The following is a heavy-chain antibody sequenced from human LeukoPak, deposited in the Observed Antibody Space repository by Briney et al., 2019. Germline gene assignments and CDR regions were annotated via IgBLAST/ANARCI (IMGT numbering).Heavy chain of an antibody. D-gene: IGHD3-22*01. J-gene: IGHJ4*02. CDR3: AREARPYDSSGYYYFDY. CDR1: GYTFTSYG. Sequence: ASVKVSCKASGYTFTSYGISWVRQAPGQGLEWMGWISAYNGNTNYAQKLQGRVTMTTDTSTSTAYMELRSLRSDDTAVYYCAREARPYDSSGYYYFDYWGQGTLVTVSS. CDR2: ISAYNGNT. V-gene: IGHV1-18*01.